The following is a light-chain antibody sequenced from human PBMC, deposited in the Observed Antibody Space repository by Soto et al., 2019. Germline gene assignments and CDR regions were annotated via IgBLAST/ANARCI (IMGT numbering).Light chain of an antibody. CDR1: QLVLYRSNSNNY. V-gene: IGKV4-1*01. CDR3: QQSKRRK. J-gene: IGKJ1*01. Sequence: TPSTYTLAAGLGRRVTITCKSHQLVLYRSNSNNYLGWYQQKPGQPPKLLIYWASTRAYGVPDRFSGSGSGTDFTLTICSLQPEDFASYYCQQSKRRKFG. CDR2: WAS.